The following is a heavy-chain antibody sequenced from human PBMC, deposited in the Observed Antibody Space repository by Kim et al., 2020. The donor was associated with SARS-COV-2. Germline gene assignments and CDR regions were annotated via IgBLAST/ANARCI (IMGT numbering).Heavy chain of an antibody. Sequence: GGSLRLSCAASGFTFSTYGMSWVRQAPGKGLEWVSGISGSGADTYQADSVKGRFTIARDKSNNMLFLQMNSLTAEDTAIYYCAKCHNAYGSGSFGNHFDYWGPGTLVTVSS. CDR3: AKCHNAYGSGSFGNHFDY. V-gene: IGHV3-23*01. CDR1: GFTFSTYG. CDR2: ISGSGADT. D-gene: IGHD3-10*01. J-gene: IGHJ4*02.